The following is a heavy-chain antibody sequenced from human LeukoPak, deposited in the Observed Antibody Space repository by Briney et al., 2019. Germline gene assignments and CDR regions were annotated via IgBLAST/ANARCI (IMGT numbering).Heavy chain of an antibody. D-gene: IGHD3-10*01. Sequence: SETLSLTCTVYGGSISTSNYYWDWIRQPPGKGLEWIGNIFYSGSTYYSPSVKRRVTISLDTSMNQFSLKLSSVTAADTAVYYCSREGYNDSGTYFDYWGQGTLVTVSS. CDR3: SREGYNDSGTYFDY. CDR2: IFYSGST. V-gene: IGHV4-39*07. J-gene: IGHJ4*02. CDR1: GGSISTSNYY.